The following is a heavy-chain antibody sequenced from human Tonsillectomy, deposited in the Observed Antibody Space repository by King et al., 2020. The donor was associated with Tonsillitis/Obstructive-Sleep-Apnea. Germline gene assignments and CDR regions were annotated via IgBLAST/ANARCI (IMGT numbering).Heavy chain of an antibody. CDR1: GFTFSSYW. CDR3: ARDIEDFWSGSDYYYYMDV. Sequence: QLVQSGGGLVQPGGSLRLSCAASGFTFSSYWMSWVRQAPGKGLEWVANIKQDGSEKYYVDSVKGRFTISRDNAKNSLYLRMNSLRAEDTAVYYCARDIEDFWSGSDYYYYMDVWGKGTTVTVSS. J-gene: IGHJ6*03. V-gene: IGHV3-7*01. D-gene: IGHD3-3*01. CDR2: IKQDGSEK.